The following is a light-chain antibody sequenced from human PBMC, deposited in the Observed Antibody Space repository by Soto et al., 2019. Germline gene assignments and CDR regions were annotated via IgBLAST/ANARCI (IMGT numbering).Light chain of an antibody. J-gene: IGKJ4*01. CDR1: QSVSSY. Sequence: ENLFTSSPATPSFFSGGKATPPPRASQSVSSYLAWYQQKPGQAPRLLIYDASNRATGIPARFSGSGSGTDFTLTISSLEPEDFAVYYCQQRSNWPLTFGGGTKVDIK. V-gene: IGKV3-11*01. CDR3: QQRSNWPLT. CDR2: DAS.